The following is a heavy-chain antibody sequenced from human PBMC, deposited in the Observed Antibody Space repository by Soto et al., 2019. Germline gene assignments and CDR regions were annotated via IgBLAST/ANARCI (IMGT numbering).Heavy chain of an antibody. CDR2: IYYSGST. V-gene: IGHV4-31*03. CDR1: GGSISSGGYY. D-gene: IGHD3-10*01. Sequence: SETLSLTCTVSGGSISSGGYYWSWIRQHPGKGLEWIGYIYYSGSTYYNPSLKSRVTISVDTSKNQFSLKLSSVTAADTAVYYRARELVTLVRGGLYYYYGMDVWGQGTTVTVSS. CDR3: ARELVTLVRGGLYYYYGMDV. J-gene: IGHJ6*02.